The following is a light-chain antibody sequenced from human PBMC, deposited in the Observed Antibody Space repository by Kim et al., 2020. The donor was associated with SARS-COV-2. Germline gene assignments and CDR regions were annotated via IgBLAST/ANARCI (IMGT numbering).Light chain of an antibody. J-gene: IGLJ3*02. CDR3: GTWDTSLANGV. CDR2: DNN. CDR1: GANIGYNY. Sequence: GQQVRISCSGGGANIGYNYVSCDRQFPETATKLLISDNNKRPSVMPDRFSGSKCGTSATLGITGLQIGAEAEYYCGTWDTSLANGVFGGGTQLTVL. V-gene: IGLV1-51*01.